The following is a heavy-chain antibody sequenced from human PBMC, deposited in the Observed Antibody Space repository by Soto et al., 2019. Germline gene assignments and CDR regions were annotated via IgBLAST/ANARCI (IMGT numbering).Heavy chain of an antibody. CDR1: GFRFSDYW. J-gene: IGHJ4*02. D-gene: IGHD1-1*01. V-gene: IGHV3-7*04. Sequence: EVQLVESEGDLVQPGGSLRLSCAASGFRFSDYWMTWVRQAPGKGLEWVASINQVASETYYVDSVKGRFTISRDNAKSSLYLQMNSLRAEDTAVYYCVRDIGYGDYWGQGTLVTVSS. CDR2: INQVASET. CDR3: VRDIGYGDY.